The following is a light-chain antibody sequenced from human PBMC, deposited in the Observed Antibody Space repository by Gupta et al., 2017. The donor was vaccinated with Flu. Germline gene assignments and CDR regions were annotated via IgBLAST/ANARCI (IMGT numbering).Light chain of an antibody. CDR2: DAS. V-gene: IGKV1-17*01. Sequence: GDRVTITCRASQAIRNELGWYQQKPGKAPKRLIYDASSLQGGVPSRFSGSGSGTEFTLTISSLQPEDSATYYCLQHSTYPFPFGGGTKVEIK. J-gene: IGKJ4*01. CDR1: QAIRNE. CDR3: LQHSTYPFP.